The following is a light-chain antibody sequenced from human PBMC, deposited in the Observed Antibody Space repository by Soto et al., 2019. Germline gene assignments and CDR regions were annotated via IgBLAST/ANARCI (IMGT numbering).Light chain of an antibody. J-gene: IGLJ2*01. V-gene: IGLV1-47*01. CDR1: SSNIGSNY. CDR2: RAS. CDR3: AAWDDTLNGLV. Sequence: QSVLTQPPSASGTRGQRVTISCSGSSSNIGSNYVYWYQQVPGTAPRLLMYRASQRPSGVPDRFSGSKSGTSASLAISGLRSEDEADYYCAAWDDTLNGLVFGGGTKLTVL.